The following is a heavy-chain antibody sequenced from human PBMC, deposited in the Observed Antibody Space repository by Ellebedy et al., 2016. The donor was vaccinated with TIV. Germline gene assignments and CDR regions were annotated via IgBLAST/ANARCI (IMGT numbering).Heavy chain of an antibody. CDR2: IYYSGST. D-gene: IGHD5-12*01. V-gene: IGHV4-31*03. CDR1: GGSISSGGYY. J-gene: IGHJ2*01. CDR3: TKDKAPRYSGYDWDLDL. Sequence: SETLSLTXTVSGGSISSGGYYWSWIRQHPGKGLEWIGYIYYSGSTYYNPSLKSRVTISVDTSKNQFSLKLSSVTAADTAVYYCTKDKAPRYSGYDWDLDLWGRGTLVSVSS.